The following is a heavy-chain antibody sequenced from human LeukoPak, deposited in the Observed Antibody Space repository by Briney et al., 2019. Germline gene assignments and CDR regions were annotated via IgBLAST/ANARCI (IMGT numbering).Heavy chain of an antibody. CDR2: ISSSSSTI. CDR1: GFTFSSYS. J-gene: IGHJ6*03. Sequence: GGSLRLSCAASGFTFSSYSMNWVRQAPGKGLEWVSYISSSSSTIYYADSVKGRFTISRDNAKNSLYLQMDSLRAEDTAVYYCARDFGGSYYIGRYYYMDVWGKGTTVTVSS. D-gene: IGHD1-26*01. V-gene: IGHV3-48*04. CDR3: ARDFGGSYYIGRYYYMDV.